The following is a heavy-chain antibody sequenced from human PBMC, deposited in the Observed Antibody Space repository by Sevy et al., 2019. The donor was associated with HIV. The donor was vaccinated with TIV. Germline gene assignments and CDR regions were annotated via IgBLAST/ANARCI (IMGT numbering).Heavy chain of an antibody. D-gene: IGHD5-12*01. Sequence: GGSLRLSCAASGFTFSTYAMTWARQAPGKGLEWVSTISGCGSTTYYTDSVKGRFTISRDNSKNTLSLHMNSLRDDDTAVYYCTKNGYNLRWFDPWGQGTLVTVSS. CDR3: TKNGYNLRWFDP. CDR2: ISGCGSTT. V-gene: IGHV3-23*01. J-gene: IGHJ5*02. CDR1: GFTFSTYA.